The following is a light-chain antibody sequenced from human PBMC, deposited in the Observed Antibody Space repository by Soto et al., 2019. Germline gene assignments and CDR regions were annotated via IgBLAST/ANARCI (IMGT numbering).Light chain of an antibody. CDR2: GAS. V-gene: IGKV3-20*01. CDR3: QQYGSSPQLT. CDR1: QSVSSSY. J-gene: IGKJ4*01. Sequence: EIVLTQSPGTLSLSPGERATLSCRDSQSVSSSYLAWYQQKPGQAPRLLSYGASSRATGIPDRFSGSGSGTDFTLTISRLEPEDFAVYYCQQYGSSPQLTFGGGTKVDI.